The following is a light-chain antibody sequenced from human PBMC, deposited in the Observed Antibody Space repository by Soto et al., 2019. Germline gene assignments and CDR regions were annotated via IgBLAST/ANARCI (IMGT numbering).Light chain of an antibody. Sequence: QPVLTQSSSASASLGSSVKLTCTLSSGHSSYIIAWHQQQPGKAPRYLMKLEGSGSYNKGSGVPDRFSGSSSGADRYLTISHLQSEDEADYYCATWDSNTRVFGGGTKLTVL. CDR1: SGHSSYI. CDR3: ATWDSNTRV. V-gene: IGLV4-60*03. J-gene: IGLJ3*02. CDR2: LEGSGSY.